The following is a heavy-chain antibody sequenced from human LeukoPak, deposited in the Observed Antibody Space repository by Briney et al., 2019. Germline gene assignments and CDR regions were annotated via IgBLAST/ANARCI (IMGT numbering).Heavy chain of an antibody. CDR1: GFIFSNYY. CDR3: ARMYSSGYYGDYFDY. CDR2: ISADAATV. J-gene: IGHJ4*02. D-gene: IGHD5-12*01. Sequence: GGSLRLSCTASGFIFSNYYMAWVRQPPGRGLEWISYISADAATVKYADSVEGRFTVFRDNTQNSIYLEMSSLRVDDTAVYYCARMYSSGYYGDYFDYWGQGNLVSVSS. V-gene: IGHV3-11*04.